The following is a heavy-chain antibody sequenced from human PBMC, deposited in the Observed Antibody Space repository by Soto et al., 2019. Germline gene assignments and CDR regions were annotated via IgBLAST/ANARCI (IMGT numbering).Heavy chain of an antibody. Sequence: QVQLVQSGAEVKKPGSSVKVSCKASGGTFSSYAISWVRQAPGQGLEWMGGIIPIFGTANYAQKFQGRGTITADEYTSTAYMELSSLSSEDTAVYYCARCDSSGYYFDYWGQGTLVTVST. V-gene: IGHV1-69*12. J-gene: IGHJ4*02. CDR1: GGTFSSYA. CDR2: IIPIFGTA. D-gene: IGHD3-22*01. CDR3: ARCDSSGYYFDY.